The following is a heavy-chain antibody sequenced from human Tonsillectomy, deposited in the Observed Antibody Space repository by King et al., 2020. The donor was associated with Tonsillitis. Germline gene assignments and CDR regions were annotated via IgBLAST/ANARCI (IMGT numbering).Heavy chain of an antibody. D-gene: IGHD3-3*01. Sequence: DVQLVESGAEVKKPGESLRISCKGSGYSFTSYWISWVRQMPGKGLEWMGWIDHSDSYTNYSPSFQGHVTISADKSISTAYLQWSSLKASDTAMYYCARLNYDFWSGSSYYYYMDVWGKGTTVTVSS. CDR3: ARLNYDFWSGSSYYYYMDV. J-gene: IGHJ6*03. V-gene: IGHV5-10-1*03. CDR2: IDHSDSYT. CDR1: GYSFTSYW.